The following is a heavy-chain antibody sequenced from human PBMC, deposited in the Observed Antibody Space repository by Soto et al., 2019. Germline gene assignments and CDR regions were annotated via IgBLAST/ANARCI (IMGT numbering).Heavy chain of an antibody. J-gene: IGHJ4*02. Sequence: SETLSLTCAVYGGSFSGYYWSWIRQPPGKGLEWIGEINHSGSTNYNPSLKSRVTISVDTSKNQFSLKLSSVTAADTAVYYCGRTTMMTTVTYFDYWGQGTLVTVSS. CDR2: INHSGST. D-gene: IGHD4-17*01. CDR3: GRTTMMTTVTYFDY. CDR1: GGSFSGYY. V-gene: IGHV4-34*01.